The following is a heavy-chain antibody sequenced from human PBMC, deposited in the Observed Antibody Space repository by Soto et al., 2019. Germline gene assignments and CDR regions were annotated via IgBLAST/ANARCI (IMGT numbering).Heavy chain of an antibody. CDR3: ARGGGYDSFDY. J-gene: IGHJ4*02. CDR1: GASISYGGFS. Sequence: NRSETLSLTCTVSGASISYGGFSWSWIRQSPGKGLEWIGYISHLESTYFHPSFKSRLTMSIDRTRNQFSLKLSSVTAADMAVYYCARGGGYDSFDYWGKGVLVTVS. V-gene: IGHV4-30-2*06. D-gene: IGHD5-12*01. CDR2: ISHLEST.